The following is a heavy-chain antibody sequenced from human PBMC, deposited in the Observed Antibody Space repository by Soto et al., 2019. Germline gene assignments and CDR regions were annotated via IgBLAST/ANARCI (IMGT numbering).Heavy chain of an antibody. V-gene: IGHV3-23*01. CDR3: ATFTFGRPFDT. CDR1: EFTFNTYA. J-gene: IGHJ3*02. Sequence: GGSLRLSCAASEFTFNTYAMSWVRQAPGQGLEWVSAISGSGFSTYYADSVKGRFSISSDSSKNTLFLQMNSLRADDTAVYFCATFTFGRPFDTWGQGTMVTVSS. CDR2: ISGSGFST. D-gene: IGHD3-16*01.